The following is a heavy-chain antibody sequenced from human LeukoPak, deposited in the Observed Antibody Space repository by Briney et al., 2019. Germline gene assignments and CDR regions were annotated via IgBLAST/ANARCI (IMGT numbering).Heavy chain of an antibody. CDR2: IYTSGST. V-gene: IGHV4-4*07. J-gene: IGHJ2*01. D-gene: IGHD4-17*01. CDR1: GGSISSYY. Sequence: PSETLSLTCTDSGGSISSYYWSWIRQPAGKGLNWIGRIYTSGSTNYNPSLKSRVTMSVDTSKNQFSLKLSSVTAADTAVYYCARDRTKATTVTTSWYFDLWGRGTLVTVSS. CDR3: ARDRTKATTVTTSWYFDL.